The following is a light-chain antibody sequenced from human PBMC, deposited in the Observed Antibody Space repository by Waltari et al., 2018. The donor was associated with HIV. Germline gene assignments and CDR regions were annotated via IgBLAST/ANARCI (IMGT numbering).Light chain of an antibody. CDR3: SSYAGSKGMV. CDR1: SSDVGGYNY. CDR2: EVS. J-gene: IGLJ2*01. V-gene: IGLV2-8*01. Sequence: QSALTQPPSASGSPGQSVTISCTGTSSDVGGYNYVSWYQQHPGKAPKLMIYEVSKRPSGVPDRFFGSKSGNTASLTVSGLQAEDEADYYCSSYAGSKGMVFGGGTKLTVL.